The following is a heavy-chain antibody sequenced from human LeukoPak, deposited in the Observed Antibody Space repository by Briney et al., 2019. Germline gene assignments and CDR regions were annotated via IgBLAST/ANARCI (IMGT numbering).Heavy chain of an antibody. J-gene: IGHJ4*02. CDR3: ATIKRGNIFGFFDF. V-gene: IGHV4-59*11. D-gene: IGHD5-18*01. CDR2: VLDNVRT. CDR1: GGSISSHY. Sequence: SETLSLTCTVSGGSISSHYGSWVRQPPGKGLEWIGYVLDNVRTRDNPSLNSRFTLSADTSKNQFSLRLTSVTAADTAVYYCATIKRGNIFGFFDFWGQGILVTVSS.